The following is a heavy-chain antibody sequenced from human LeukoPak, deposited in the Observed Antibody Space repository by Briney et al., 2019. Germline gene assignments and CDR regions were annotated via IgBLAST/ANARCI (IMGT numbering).Heavy chain of an antibody. Sequence: ASVKVSCKASGYTLTTYYIHWVRQAPGQGLEWMGIINPSIDSINYARKFQRRVTMTSDTSTSTVYMELSDLRSEDTAVYYCARVGGGSSNYYFDYWGQGTLVTVSS. CDR3: ARVGGGSSNYYFDY. J-gene: IGHJ4*02. D-gene: IGHD3-16*01. CDR1: GYTLTTYY. V-gene: IGHV1-46*01. CDR2: INPSIDSI.